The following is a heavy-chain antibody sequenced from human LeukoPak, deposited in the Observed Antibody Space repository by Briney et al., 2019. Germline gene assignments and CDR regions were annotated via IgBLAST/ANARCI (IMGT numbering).Heavy chain of an antibody. CDR1: GGTFSSYA. CDR2: IIPIFGTA. J-gene: IGHJ4*02. CDR3: ARERDYYDSSGYSYFDY. V-gene: IGHV1-69*13. Sequence: SVKVSCKASGGTFSSYAISWVRQAPGQGLEWRGGIIPIFGTANYAQKFQGRVTITADESTSTAYLELSSLRSEDTAVYYCARERDYYDSSGYSYFDYWGQGTLVTVSS. D-gene: IGHD3-22*01.